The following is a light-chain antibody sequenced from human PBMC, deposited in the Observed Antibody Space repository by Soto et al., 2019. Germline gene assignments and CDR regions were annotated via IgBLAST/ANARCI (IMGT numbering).Light chain of an antibody. CDR1: QSIGSG. V-gene: IGKV1-5*03. CDR2: KAT. Sequence: DIQMTQSPSTLSASVGDGVTITCRASQSIGSGLAWYQQRPGKAPKLLIYKATNLQDGVPSRFSGSGSGTDFSLTISSLQPVDSATYYCQQYNDFQYTFGQGTKLEI. CDR3: QQYNDFQYT. J-gene: IGKJ2*01.